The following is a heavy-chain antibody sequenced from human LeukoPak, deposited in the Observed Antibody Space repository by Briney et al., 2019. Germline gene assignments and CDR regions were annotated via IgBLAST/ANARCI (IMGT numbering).Heavy chain of an antibody. D-gene: IGHD6-13*01. V-gene: IGHV4-61*02. CDR2: IYTTGST. J-gene: IGHJ5*02. CDR3: ARTHSSRYNWFDP. CDR1: GDSISSGDYY. Sequence: SETLSLTCTVSGDSISSGDYYWRWIRQPAGTGLEWIGRIYTTGSTNYNPSLKSRVTMSVDTSKNQFSLTLSSVTAADTAVYYCARTHSSRYNWFDPWGQGTLVTVSS.